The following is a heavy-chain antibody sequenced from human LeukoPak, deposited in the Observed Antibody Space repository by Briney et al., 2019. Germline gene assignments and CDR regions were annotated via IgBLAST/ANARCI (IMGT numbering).Heavy chain of an antibody. CDR2: ISAYNGNT. Sequence: GESLKISCKGSGYSFTSYWIGWVRQAPGQGLEWMGWISAYNGNTNYAQKLQGRVTMTTDTSTSTAYMELRSLRSDDTAVYYCARENPYYYDSSGYYNIDWGQGTLVTVSS. CDR3: ARENPYYYDSSGYYNID. D-gene: IGHD3-22*01. J-gene: IGHJ4*02. CDR1: GYSFTSYW. V-gene: IGHV1-18*04.